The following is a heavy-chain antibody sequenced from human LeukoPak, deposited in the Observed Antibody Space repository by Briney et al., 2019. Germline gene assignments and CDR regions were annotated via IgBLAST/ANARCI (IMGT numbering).Heavy chain of an antibody. CDR3: ARDRTYCPSDVCVRNDAFDV. CDR1: GDTLTDIY. CDR2: INPKVGAT. J-gene: IGHJ3*01. V-gene: IGHV1-2*02. D-gene: IGHD2-8*01. Sequence: ASVKVSCKPSGDTLTDIYIHWVRQAPGRGLEWMGWINPKVGATNYAQKFQGRVTMTRDTSGSTSYMELTRLPSVNTADYYCARDRTYCPSDVCVRNDAFDVWGHGT.